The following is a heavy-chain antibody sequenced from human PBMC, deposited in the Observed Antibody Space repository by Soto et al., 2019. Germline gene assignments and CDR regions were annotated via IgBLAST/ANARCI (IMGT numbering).Heavy chain of an antibody. Sequence: QVQLVQSGAEVKKPGASVKVSCKASGYTFASYAISWMRQAPGQGLEWMGWISAYNGNTNYAQKPQGRVTMTTDTSTRTAYMELSSLRSDDTAVNYCARDPPPPDYWGQGNLFTVSS. CDR2: ISAYNGNT. J-gene: IGHJ4*02. CDR1: GYTFASYA. CDR3: ARDPPPPDY. V-gene: IGHV1-18*01.